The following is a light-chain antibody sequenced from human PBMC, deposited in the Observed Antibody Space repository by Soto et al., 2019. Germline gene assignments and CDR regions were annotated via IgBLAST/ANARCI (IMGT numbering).Light chain of an antibody. CDR3: QTWASGMV. J-gene: IGLJ2*01. CDR1: SGHNDFA. CDR2: INTDGSQ. Sequence: QLVLTQSPSASASLGASVKLTCTLSSGHNDFAIAWHQHQPGKGPRFLMKINTDGSQTRVEGIPDRFSGSRSGADRYLTISSLQSADEADYYCQTWASGMVFGGGTKVTVL. V-gene: IGLV4-69*01.